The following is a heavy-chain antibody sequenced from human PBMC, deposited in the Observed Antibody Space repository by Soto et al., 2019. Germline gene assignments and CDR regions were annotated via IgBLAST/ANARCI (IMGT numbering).Heavy chain of an antibody. J-gene: IGHJ4*02. CDR1: GYSLAGYG. CDR3: ARQIYDSDTGPNFQYYFDA. Sequence: LKICCKGSGYSLAGYGITWVRQKPGKGLGWMGRIDPSDSQTYYSPSFRGHVTISVTKSITTVFLQCSSLRASDTAMYYCARQIYDSDTGPNFQYYFDAWGQGTPVTVSS. V-gene: IGHV5-10-1*01. D-gene: IGHD3-22*01. CDR2: IDPSDSQT.